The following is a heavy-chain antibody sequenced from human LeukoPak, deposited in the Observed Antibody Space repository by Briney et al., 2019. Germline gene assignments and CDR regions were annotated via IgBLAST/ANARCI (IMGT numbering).Heavy chain of an antibody. CDR3: ARVSTTVTPFHFDY. D-gene: IGHD4-17*01. Sequence: LETLSLTCSVSNYSLKRGYYWGWIRQPPGKGLEWTGNIYHTGYSYSNPSLKSRVSLSVDTSKNQFSLRLSSVTAADTAVYYCARVSTTVTPFHFDYWGQGTLVTVSS. CDR1: NYSLKRGYY. J-gene: IGHJ4*02. V-gene: IGHV4-38-2*02. CDR2: IYHTGYS.